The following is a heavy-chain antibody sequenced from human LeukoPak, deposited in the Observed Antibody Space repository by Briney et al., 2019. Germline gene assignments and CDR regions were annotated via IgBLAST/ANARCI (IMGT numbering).Heavy chain of an antibody. V-gene: IGHV3-7*02. CDR2: IKEDGTDK. CDR1: GFTFSTYW. J-gene: IGHJ1*01. Sequence: GGSLRLSCAASGFTFSTYWMNWVRQAPGKGLEWVATIKEDGTDKYYVDSVKGRFDISRDNAKNSLFLQMNSLRAEDTAVYYCAKSHPPTVTTEEGEYLQHWGQGTLVTVSS. D-gene: IGHD4-17*01. CDR3: AKSHPPTVTTEEGEYLQH.